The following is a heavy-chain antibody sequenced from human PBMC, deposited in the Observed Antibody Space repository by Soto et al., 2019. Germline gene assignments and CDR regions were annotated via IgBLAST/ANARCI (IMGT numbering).Heavy chain of an antibody. CDR1: GGSMTSYY. V-gene: IGHV4-59*01. CDR2: LFYSGYT. J-gene: IGHJ6*02. CDR3: ARASPVTWSLSYYPLDV. Sequence: SETLSLTCTVSGGSMTSYYWSWIRHSPGKGLECLGYLFYSGYTRYNPSLNNRVTISADTSRSQFSLKLTSVTAADSAVYYCARASPVTWSLSYYPLDVWGQGTPVTVSS. D-gene: IGHD4-17*01.